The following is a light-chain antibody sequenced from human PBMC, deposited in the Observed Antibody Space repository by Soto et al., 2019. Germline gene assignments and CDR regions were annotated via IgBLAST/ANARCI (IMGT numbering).Light chain of an antibody. V-gene: IGKV3D-15*01. CDR1: QTVGSN. Sequence: EIVMTQSPATLSVSPGERATLSCRASQTVGSNLAWYQQKRGQAPRLLIYDASTRATGIPARFSGSGSGTDFTLTISSLQSEDFALYYCQQYNYWPRTFGQGSKLVIK. J-gene: IGKJ2*01. CDR2: DAS. CDR3: QQYNYWPRT.